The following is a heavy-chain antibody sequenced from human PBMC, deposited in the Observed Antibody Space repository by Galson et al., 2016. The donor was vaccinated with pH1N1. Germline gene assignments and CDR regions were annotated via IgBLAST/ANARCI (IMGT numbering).Heavy chain of an antibody. V-gene: IGHV4-34*01. D-gene: IGHD3-10*01. CDR3: ARVDFGGKLGD. J-gene: IGHJ4*02. CDR1: GGSFSDYY. Sequence: SETLSLTCTVYGGSFSDYYWSWIRQPPRKGLERIGEVNPSGSTIYNPSLNSRVIISADTSRNQFSLKLTSVTAADTAVYFCARVDFGGKLGDWGQGTQVTVSS. CDR2: VNPSGST.